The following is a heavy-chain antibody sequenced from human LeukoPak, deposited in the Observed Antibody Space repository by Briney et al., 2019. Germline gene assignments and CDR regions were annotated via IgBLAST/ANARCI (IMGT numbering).Heavy chain of an antibody. CDR1: GGTFSSYA. V-gene: IGHV1-69*04. CDR2: IIPILGIA. J-gene: IGHJ4*02. CDR3: ARDLPTGYGSRAY. D-gene: IGHD3-10*01. Sequence: GASVKVSCKASGGTFSSYAISWVRQAPGQGLEWMGRIIPILGIANYAQKFQGRVTITADKSTSTAYMELSSLRSEDTAVYYCARDLPTGYGSRAYWGQGTLVTVS.